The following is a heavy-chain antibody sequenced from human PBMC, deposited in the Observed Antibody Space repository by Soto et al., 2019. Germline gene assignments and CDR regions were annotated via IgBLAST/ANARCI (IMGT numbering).Heavy chain of an antibody. CDR3: AHGSGWLFDY. CDR2: IYWNDNE. CDR1: GFSLRDYAVG. D-gene: IGHD6-19*01. Sequence: QITLKESGPTLVKPTQTLTLTCTFSGFSLRDYAVGVGWIRQPPGKALEWLSFIYWNDNEYYSPSLRSRHTISKDTSINLVVLTITNIDPVDTATYYCAHGSGWLFDYWGQGTLVTVSS. V-gene: IGHV2-5*01. J-gene: IGHJ4*02.